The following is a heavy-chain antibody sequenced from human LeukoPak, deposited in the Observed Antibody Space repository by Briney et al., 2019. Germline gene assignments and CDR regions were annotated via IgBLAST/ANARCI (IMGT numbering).Heavy chain of an antibody. CDR1: GFTFDDYA. CDR3: AKGMSWFDP. Sequence: GRSLRLSCAASGFTFDDYAMHWVRQAPGKGLEWVSGISWNSGSIGYADSVKGRFTISRDNAKNSLYLQMNSLRAEDTAVYYCAKGMSWFDPWGQGTLVTVSS. CDR2: ISWNSGSI. J-gene: IGHJ5*02. V-gene: IGHV3-9*01.